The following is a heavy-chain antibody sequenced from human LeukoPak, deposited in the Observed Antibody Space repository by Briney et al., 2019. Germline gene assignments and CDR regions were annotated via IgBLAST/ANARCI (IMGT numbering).Heavy chain of an antibody. CDR3: AKGQNYYGSGKLDV. Sequence: GGSLRLSCAASGFTFSSYWMSWVRQAPGKGLEWVANIKQDGSEKYYVDSVKGRFIISRDNAKNSLYLQMNSLRAEDTAVYYCAKGQNYYGSGKLDVWGQGATATVSS. D-gene: IGHD3-10*01. J-gene: IGHJ6*02. V-gene: IGHV3-7*01. CDR2: IKQDGSEK. CDR1: GFTFSSYW.